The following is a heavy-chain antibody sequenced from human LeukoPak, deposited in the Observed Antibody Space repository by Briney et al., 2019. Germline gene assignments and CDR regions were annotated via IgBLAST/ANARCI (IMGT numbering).Heavy chain of an antibody. CDR3: AKEGITGADS. J-gene: IGHJ4*02. CDR2: ISGGGDA. Sequence: GGSLRLSCTASGFPFNRFAMSWVRQAPGQGLAWVSAISGGGDAHYADSVKGRFTTSRDNSKNTLFLHINNLTADDTALYYCAKEGITGADSWGQGTLVSVSS. CDR1: GFPFNRFA. V-gene: IGHV3-23*01.